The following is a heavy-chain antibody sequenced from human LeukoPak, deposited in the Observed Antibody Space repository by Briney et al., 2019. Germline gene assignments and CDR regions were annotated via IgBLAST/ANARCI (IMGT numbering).Heavy chain of an antibody. J-gene: IGHJ4*02. CDR2: IKQDGSEK. Sequence: GGSLRLSCAASGVMFPSYWMTWVRQAPGKGLEWVANIKQDGSEKYYVDSVKGRFAISRDNAKNSVYLQMNSLRAEDTAVYYCARRHHFGFLDSWGQGTLVTVSS. D-gene: IGHD3-10*01. V-gene: IGHV3-7*04. CDR3: ARRHHFGFLDS. CDR1: GVMFPSYW.